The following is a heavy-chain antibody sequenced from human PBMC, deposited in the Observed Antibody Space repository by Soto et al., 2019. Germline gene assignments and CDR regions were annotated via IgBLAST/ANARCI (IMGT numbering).Heavy chain of an antibody. Sequence: SETLSLTCTGSGGSISSTSRYWGWIRQSPGKGLEWIGTISYSGTTYYNPSLKSRVTISVDTSKNQFSLKLSSVTATDTALYYCASPYSFSPYCFDYWGQGSLVTVSS. CDR3: ASPYSFSPYCFDY. CDR1: GGSISSTSRY. D-gene: IGHD1-26*01. J-gene: IGHJ4*02. CDR2: ISYSGTT. V-gene: IGHV4-39*01.